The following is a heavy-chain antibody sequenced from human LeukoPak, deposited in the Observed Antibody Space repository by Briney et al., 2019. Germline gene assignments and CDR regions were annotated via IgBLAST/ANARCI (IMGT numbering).Heavy chain of an antibody. CDR1: GYTFTSYD. CDR2: MNPNSGNT. CDR3: ARGNYDFWSGSDY. Sequence: SVKVSCKVSGYTFTSYDINWVRQATGQGLEWMGWMNPNSGNTGYAQKFQGRVTITRNTSISTAYMELSSLRSEDTAVYYCARGNYDFWSGSDYWGQGTLVTVSS. V-gene: IGHV1-8*03. D-gene: IGHD3-3*01. J-gene: IGHJ4*02.